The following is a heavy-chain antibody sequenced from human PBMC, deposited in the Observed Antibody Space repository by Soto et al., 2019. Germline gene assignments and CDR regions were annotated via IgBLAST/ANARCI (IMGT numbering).Heavy chain of an antibody. J-gene: IGHJ6*02. CDR2: ISSVGTTT. D-gene: IGHD3-10*01. CDR3: ARDQEGSGSHWLGYNYYAMDV. CDR1: GFTITDYY. V-gene: IGHV3-11*01. Sequence: KPGGSLRLSCGASGFTITDYYMSWIRQAPGKGLEWVSHISSVGTTTYYADSVKGRFSISMDNAKNSLYLQMNSLRAEDTAVYYCARDQEGSGSHWLGYNYYAMDVWGQGTTVTV.